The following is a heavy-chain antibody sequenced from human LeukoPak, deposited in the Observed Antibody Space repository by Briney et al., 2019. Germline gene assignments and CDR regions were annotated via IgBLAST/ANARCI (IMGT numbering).Heavy chain of an antibody. CDR2: INAGNGNT. Sequence: ASVKVSCKASGYTFTSYGISWVRQAPGQRLEWMGWINAGNGNTKYSQKFQGRVTITRDTSASTAYMELSSLRSEDTAVYYCARDATRYGMDVWGQGTTVTVSS. CDR3: ARDATRYGMDV. CDR1: GYTFTSYG. J-gene: IGHJ6*02. V-gene: IGHV1-3*01.